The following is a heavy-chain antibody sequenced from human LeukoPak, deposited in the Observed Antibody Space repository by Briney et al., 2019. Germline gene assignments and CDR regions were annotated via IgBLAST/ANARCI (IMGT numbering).Heavy chain of an antibody. CDR1: GGSISSSSYY. CDR3: ARHKNYYGSGSTPGGAFDI. CDR2: IYYSGST. Sequence: PSETLSLTCTVSGGSISSSSYYWGWIRQPPGKGLEWIGSIYYSGSTYHNPSLKSRVTISVDTSKNQFSLKLSSVTAADTAVYYCARHKNYYGSGSTPGGAFDIWGQGTMVTVSS. D-gene: IGHD3-10*01. V-gene: IGHV4-39*01. J-gene: IGHJ3*02.